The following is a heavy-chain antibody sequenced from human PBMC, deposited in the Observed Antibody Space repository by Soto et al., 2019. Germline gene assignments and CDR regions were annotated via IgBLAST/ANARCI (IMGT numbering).Heavy chain of an antibody. J-gene: IGHJ6*04. V-gene: IGHV3-30*03. D-gene: IGHD1-1*01. CDR1: GFSFSSYG. CDR3: GGALENPYFSHAQTV. CDR2: TTYDGGIK. Sequence: QGQLVESGGGVVQPGRSLRLSCAASGFSFSSYGMEWVRLAPGKGLEWVAATTYDGGIKHYVDSVKGRFTISRDNSKNTLYRKMTSLRVEDRPTYYWGGALENPYFSHAQTVWAKGTRVTVPS.